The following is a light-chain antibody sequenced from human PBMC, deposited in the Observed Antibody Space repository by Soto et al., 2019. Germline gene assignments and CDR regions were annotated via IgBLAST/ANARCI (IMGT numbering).Light chain of an antibody. CDR3: AEWDNSMNGYV. V-gene: IGLV1-44*01. CDR1: GSNTGSNS. J-gene: IGLJ1*01. CDR2: SHS. Sequence: QFLVTQPPSGSGTPGQGVAVACCGSGSNTGSNSVNWYQHLPGTAPKLLIYSHSQRPSGVPDRFSGSKSGTSASLAISGLQSEDEAEYYCAEWDNSMNGYVFGNGNKVTVL.